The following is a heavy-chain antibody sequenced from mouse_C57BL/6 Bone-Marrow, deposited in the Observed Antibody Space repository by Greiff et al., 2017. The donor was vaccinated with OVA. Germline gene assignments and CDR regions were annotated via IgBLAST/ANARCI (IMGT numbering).Heavy chain of an antibody. CDR1: GFTFTDYY. D-gene: IGHD1-1*01. CDR3: ASPVMYYYGSSLYYFDD. CDR2: INPYNGGT. J-gene: IGHJ2*01. Sequence: VQLQQSGPVLVKPGASVKMSCTASGFTFTDYYMHWVKQSPGKSLEWIGVINPYNGGTSYTQTFKGKATLTVDKSSSTAYMELNSLTSEDTAVYYCASPVMYYYGSSLYYFDDWGKGTTLTVSS. V-gene: IGHV1-19*01.